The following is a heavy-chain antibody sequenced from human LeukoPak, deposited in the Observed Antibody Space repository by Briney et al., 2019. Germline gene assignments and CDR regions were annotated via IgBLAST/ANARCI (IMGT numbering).Heavy chain of an antibody. CDR3: ARDGYGYNYMDV. CDR2: IYSGGTT. D-gene: IGHD5-12*01. CDR1: GFTVSRKY. V-gene: IGHV3-53*01. Sequence: GGSLRLSCAASGFTVSRKYMTWVRQAPGKGLEWVSVIYSGGTTYNADSVRGRFTISRDNSKNMLYLQMNSLRAEDTAVYYCARDGYGYNYMDVWGKGTTVTVSS. J-gene: IGHJ6*03.